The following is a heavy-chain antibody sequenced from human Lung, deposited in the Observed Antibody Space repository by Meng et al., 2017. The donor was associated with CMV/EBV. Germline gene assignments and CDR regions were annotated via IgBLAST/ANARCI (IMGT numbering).Heavy chain of an antibody. J-gene: IGHJ4*02. CDR3: ARGVGESLGWEMGY. Sequence: EVQLVESGGGLVQPGGSLRLSCAASGFTFNSHWMHWVRQAPGKGLVWVSRTNRDGSSTSYADSVKGRFTISRDNAKSTLYLQMNSLRAEDTAVYYCARGVGESLGWEMGYWGQGTLVTVSS. CDR1: GFTFNSHW. CDR2: TNRDGSST. V-gene: IGHV3-74*01. D-gene: IGHD1-26*01.